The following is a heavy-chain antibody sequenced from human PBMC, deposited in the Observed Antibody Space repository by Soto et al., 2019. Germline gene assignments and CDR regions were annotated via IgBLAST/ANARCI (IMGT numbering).Heavy chain of an antibody. J-gene: IGHJ5*02. D-gene: IGHD5-18*01. CDR2: IYHSGST. CDR3: AREVWVSYGQHGWFDP. V-gene: IGHV4-30-2*01. CDR1: GGSISSGGYS. Sequence: LSLTCAVSGGSISSGGYSWSWIRQPPGKGLEWIGYIYHSGSTYYNPSLKSRVTISVDRSKNQFSLKLSSVTAADTAVYYCAREVWVSYGQHGWFDPWGQGTLVTVSS.